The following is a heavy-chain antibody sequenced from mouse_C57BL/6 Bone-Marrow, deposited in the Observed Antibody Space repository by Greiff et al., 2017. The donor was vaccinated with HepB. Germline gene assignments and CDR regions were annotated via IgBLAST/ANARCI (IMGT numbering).Heavy chain of an antibody. Sequence: EVQLQESGPELVKPGASVKISCKASGYSFTGYYMNWVKQSPEKSLEWIGEINPSTGGTTYNQKFKAKATLTVDKSSSTAYMQLKSLTSEDSAVYYCARRVIYYYGSSYFDYWGQGTTLTVAS. CDR3: ARRVIYYYGSSYFDY. D-gene: IGHD1-1*01. J-gene: IGHJ2*01. V-gene: IGHV1-42*01. CDR1: GYSFTGYY. CDR2: INPSTGGT.